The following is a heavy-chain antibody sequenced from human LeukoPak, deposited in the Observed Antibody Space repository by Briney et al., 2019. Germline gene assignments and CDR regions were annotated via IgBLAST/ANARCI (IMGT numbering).Heavy chain of an antibody. Sequence: GGSLRLSCAASGFSFSPYGMHWVRQAPGKGLEWVAFIRNDGSNKYYADSVKGRFTISRDNSKKTLYLQMNSLRAEDTAVYYCAKEVGDYYMDVWGKGTTVTISS. CDR1: GFSFSPYG. V-gene: IGHV3-30*02. D-gene: IGHD2-2*01. CDR3: AKEVGDYYMDV. CDR2: IRNDGSNK. J-gene: IGHJ6*03.